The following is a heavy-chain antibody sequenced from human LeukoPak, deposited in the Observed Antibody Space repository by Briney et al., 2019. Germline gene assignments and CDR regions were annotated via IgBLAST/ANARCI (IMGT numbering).Heavy chain of an antibody. CDR2: IYTSGST. D-gene: IGHD2-2*02. CDR3: ARDSPDLGYCSSTSCYTGFWFDP. J-gene: IGHJ5*02. Sequence: PSETLSLTCAVCGGSFSGYYWSWIRQPAGKGLEWIGRIYTSGSTNYNPSLKSRVTISVDTSKNQFSLKLSSVTAADTAVYYCARDSPDLGYCSSTSCYTGFWFDPWGQGTLVTVSS. V-gene: IGHV4-4*07. CDR1: GGSFSGYY.